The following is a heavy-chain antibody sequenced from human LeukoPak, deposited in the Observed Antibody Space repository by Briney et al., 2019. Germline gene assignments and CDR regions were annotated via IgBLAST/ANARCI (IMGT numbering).Heavy chain of an antibody. J-gene: IGHJ4*02. CDR3: AKAESPDILSGYYQSYFDH. V-gene: IGHV3-30*04. CDR2: ISYGGTAK. Sequence: PGRSLRLSCAASGFTFSSSAMHWVRQAPGKGLEWVAVISYGGTAKIYAESVKGRFTISRDNSKDTLYLQMNSLTTEDTAVYYCAKAESPDILSGYYQSYFDHWGQGTLVTVSS. D-gene: IGHD3-9*01. CDR1: GFTFSSSA.